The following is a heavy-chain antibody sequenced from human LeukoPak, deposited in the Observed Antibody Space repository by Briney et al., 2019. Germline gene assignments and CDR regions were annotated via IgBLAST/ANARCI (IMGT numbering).Heavy chain of an antibody. V-gene: IGHV4-61*02. CDR2: IYTSGST. J-gene: IGHJ5*02. D-gene: IGHD4-17*01. CDR3: ARGMTTVTTSNWFDP. Sequence: SETLSLTCTVSGGSISSGSYYWSWIRQPAGKGLEWIGRIYTSGSTNYNPSLKSRVTISVDTSKNQFSLKLSSVTAADTAVYHCARGMTTVTTSNWFDPWGQGTLVTVSS. CDR1: GGSISSGSYY.